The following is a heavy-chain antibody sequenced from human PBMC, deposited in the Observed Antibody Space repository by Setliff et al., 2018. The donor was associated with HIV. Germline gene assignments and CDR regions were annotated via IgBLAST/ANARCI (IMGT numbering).Heavy chain of an antibody. CDR1: GASINSATYY. CDR2: IDYSGSA. D-gene: IGHD5-18*01. V-gene: IGHV4-31*03. J-gene: IGHJ4*01. CDR3: AREGKTAMVTKYFDY. Sequence: TLSLTCTVSGASINSATYYWSWIRQHPGKGLEWMGYIDYSGSAFYNPSLKSRITISVDTSKNQFSLRMKSVTAADTAVYYCAREGKTAMVTKYFDYWGPGTVVTVSS.